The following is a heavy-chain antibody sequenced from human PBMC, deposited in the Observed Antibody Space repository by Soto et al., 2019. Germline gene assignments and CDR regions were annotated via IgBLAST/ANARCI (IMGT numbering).Heavy chain of an antibody. Sequence: GASVKVSCKASGISFINHYVHWVRQAPGQGPEWMGVINPAGSVTVYALKLQDRVTVTRDTSTSTVYMELNSLTSEDTAIYYCARDNSRTFPAAPGDKKRDSSGWVFDPWG. CDR1: GISFINHY. J-gene: IGHJ5*02. V-gene: IGHV1-46*03. CDR2: INPAGSVT. CDR3: ARDNSRTFPAAPGDKKRDSSGWVFDP. D-gene: IGHD6-13*01.